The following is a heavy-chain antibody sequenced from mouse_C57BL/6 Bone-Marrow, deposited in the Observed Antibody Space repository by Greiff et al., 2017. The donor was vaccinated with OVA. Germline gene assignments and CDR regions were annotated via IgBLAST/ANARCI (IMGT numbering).Heavy chain of an antibody. CDR1: EYEFPSHD. Sequence: EVQRVESGGGLVQPGESLKLSCESNEYEFPSHDMSWVRKTPEKRLELVAAINSDGGSTYYPDTMERRFIISRDNTKKTLYLQMSSLRAEDTALYYCASGELGLWYFDVWGTGTTVTVSS. CDR2: INSDGGST. V-gene: IGHV5-2*01. J-gene: IGHJ1*03. CDR3: ASGELGLWYFDV. D-gene: IGHD4-1*01.